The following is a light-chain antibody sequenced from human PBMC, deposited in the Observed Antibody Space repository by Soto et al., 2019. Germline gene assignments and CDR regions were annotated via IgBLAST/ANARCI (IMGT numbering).Light chain of an antibody. J-gene: IGLJ1*01. CDR1: SSNIGSNY. V-gene: IGLV1-47*01. CDR3: AAWDDSLSGHYV. Sequence: SVPTQPPSASGTPGQRVTISCSGSSSNIGSNYVYWYQQLPGKAPKLVIYRNSQRPSGVPDRFSGSKSGTSASLAISGLRSEDEGDYYCAAWDDSLSGHYVFATGTKVTVL. CDR2: RNS.